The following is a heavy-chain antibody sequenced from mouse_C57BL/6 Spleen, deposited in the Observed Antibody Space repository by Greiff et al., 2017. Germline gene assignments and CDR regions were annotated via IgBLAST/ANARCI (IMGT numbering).Heavy chain of an antibody. Sequence: EVMLVESGGGLVQPGGSLSLSCAASGFTFTDYYMSWVRQPPGKALEWLGFIRNKANGYTTEYSASVKGRFTISRDNSQSILYLQMNALRAEDSATYYCARSSGTGFAYWGQGTLVTVSA. CDR1: GFTFTDYY. CDR3: ARSSGTGFAY. J-gene: IGHJ3*01. D-gene: IGHD4-1*01. V-gene: IGHV7-3*01. CDR2: IRNKANGYTT.